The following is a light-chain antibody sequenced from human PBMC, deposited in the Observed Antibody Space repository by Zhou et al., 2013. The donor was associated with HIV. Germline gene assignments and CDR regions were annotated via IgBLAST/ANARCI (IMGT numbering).Light chain of an antibody. Sequence: QSALTQPASVSGSPGQSITVSCTGTNSDIGTYNVVSWYQQHPGKAPKLLIYEVTKRPSGVSDRFSGSKSGNTASLTISDLQAEDEAYYYCASYTTIATYVFGSGTRVTVL. V-gene: IGLV2-14*02. J-gene: IGLJ1*01. CDR2: EVT. CDR3: ASYTTIATYV. CDR1: NSDIGTYNV.